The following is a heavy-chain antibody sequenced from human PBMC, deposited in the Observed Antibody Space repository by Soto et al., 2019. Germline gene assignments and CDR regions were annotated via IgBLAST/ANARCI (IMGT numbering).Heavy chain of an antibody. CDR1: GFTFTSSA. J-gene: IGHJ4*02. V-gene: IGHV1-58*01. CDR3: AADCNGAYCGGTIP. D-gene: IGHD2-21*01. CDR2: IVVGSGNT. Sequence: SVKVSCTASGFTFTSSAVQWVRQARGQRLEWIGWIVVGSGNTNYAQKFQERVTITRDMSTSTAYMELSSLRSEDTAVYYCAADCNGAYCGGTIPWGQGTLVTVSS.